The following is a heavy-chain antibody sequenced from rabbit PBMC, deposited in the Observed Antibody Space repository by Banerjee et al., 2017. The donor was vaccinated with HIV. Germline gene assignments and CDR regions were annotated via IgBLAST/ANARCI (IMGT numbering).Heavy chain of an antibody. V-gene: IGHV1S40*01. Sequence: QSLEESGGDLVKPGASLTLTCTVSGFSFGSNYYMCWVRQAPGKGLEWIACMYCGSIGSSCYACCAKCRYTSTKTSSTSSTLETLRLTTPDTAAYVCARDPPNSGLYSFDLWGPGTLVTVS. D-gene: IGHD1-1*01. CDR1: GFSFGSNYY. CDR2: MYCGSIGSS. CDR3: ARDPPNSGLYSFDL. J-gene: IGHJ4*01.